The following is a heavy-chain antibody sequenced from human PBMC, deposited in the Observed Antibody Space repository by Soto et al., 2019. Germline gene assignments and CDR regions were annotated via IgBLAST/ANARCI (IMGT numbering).Heavy chain of an antibody. J-gene: IGHJ4*02. CDR2: IYSGGST. Sequence: EVQLVESGGGLIQPGGSLRLSCAVSGLTVSSNYMTWVRQAPGKGLEWVSVIYSGGSTYYADSVKGRFTISRDISKNTLYLQMNSLRAEDTAVYYCARSSNCGGDCYVDYWGQGTLVTVSS. D-gene: IGHD2-21*02. V-gene: IGHV3-53*01. CDR1: GLTVSSNY. CDR3: ARSSNCGGDCYVDY.